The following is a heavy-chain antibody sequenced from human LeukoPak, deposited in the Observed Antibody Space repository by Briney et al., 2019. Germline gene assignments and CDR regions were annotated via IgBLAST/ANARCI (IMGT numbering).Heavy chain of an antibody. D-gene: IGHD3-10*01. CDR3: ARGAYYYDSGSYSVDTSMVTMATNDY. V-gene: IGHV4-38-2*02. CDR1: GYSISSGYY. J-gene: IGHJ4*02. CDR2: IYHSGST. Sequence: PSDTLSLTCTVSGYSISSGYYWGWIRQPPGKGLEWIGSIYHSGSTYYNPSLKSRITISVDTSKNQFSLKLSSVTAADTAVYFCARGAYYYDSGSYSVDTSMVTMATNDYWGQGTLVTVSS.